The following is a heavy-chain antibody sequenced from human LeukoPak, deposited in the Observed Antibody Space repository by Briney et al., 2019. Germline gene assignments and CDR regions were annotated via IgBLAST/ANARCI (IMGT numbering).Heavy chain of an antibody. CDR2: INPSGGST. CDR3: ARAEGLLHFVY. CDR1: GYTFTSYY. J-gene: IGHJ4*02. V-gene: IGHV1-46*01. Sequence: ASVTVSCKASGYTFTSYYMHWVRQAPGQGLEWMGIINPSGGSTSYAQKFQGRVTMTRDTSTSTVYMELSSLRSEDTAVYYCARAEGLLHFVYWGQGTLVTVSS. D-gene: IGHD2/OR15-2a*01.